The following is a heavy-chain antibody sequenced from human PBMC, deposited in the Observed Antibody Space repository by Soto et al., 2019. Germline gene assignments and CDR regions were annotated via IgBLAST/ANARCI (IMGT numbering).Heavy chain of an antibody. D-gene: IGHD3-3*01. J-gene: IGHJ6*02. CDR3: ARDRSTDFGLDV. Sequence: GGSLRLSCAASGFTFSNYAMTWVRQAPGKGLEWVSTISRSGGGTYYADSVRGRFTISRDNARFTLHLQMNSLRVDDTAIYFCARDRSTDFGLDVWGQGTTVTVSS. V-gene: IGHV3-23*01. CDR1: GFTFSNYA. CDR2: ISRSGGGT.